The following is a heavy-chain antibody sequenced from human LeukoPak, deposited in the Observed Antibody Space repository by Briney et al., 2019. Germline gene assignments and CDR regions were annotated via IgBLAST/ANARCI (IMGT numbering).Heavy chain of an antibody. V-gene: IGHV3-33*08. CDR1: GLIFSNYY. J-gene: IGHJ4*02. D-gene: IGHD3-22*01. CDR2: IWYDGSNK. CDR3: ARGFTMMAFDY. Sequence: GGSLRLSCAASGLIFSNYYMSWIRQAPGKGLEWVAVIWYDGSNKYYADSVKGRFTISRDNSKNTLYLQMNSLRAEDTAVYYCARGFTMMAFDYWGQGTLVNVSS.